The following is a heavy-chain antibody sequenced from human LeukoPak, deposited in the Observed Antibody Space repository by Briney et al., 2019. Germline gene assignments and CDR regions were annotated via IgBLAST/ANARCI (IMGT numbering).Heavy chain of an antibody. CDR2: INPKSGAT. J-gene: IGHJ3*02. V-gene: IGHV1-2*02. D-gene: IGHD4-23*01. CDR1: GGTFSNYA. Sequence: ASVKVSCKASGGTFSNYAFNWVRQAPGQGLEWMGWINPKSGATKYARKFQGRVTVTRDTSISTTYMELNSLISDDTAVYSCARGRVGTAAFDIWGQGTRVTVSS. CDR3: ARGRVGTAAFDI.